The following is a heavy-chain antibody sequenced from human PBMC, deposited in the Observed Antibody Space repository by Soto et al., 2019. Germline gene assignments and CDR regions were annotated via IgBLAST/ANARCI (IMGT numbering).Heavy chain of an antibody. CDR2: IYYSGST. V-gene: IGHV4-39*01. CDR1: GGSISSSSYY. Sequence: SETLSLTCTVSGGSISSSSYYWGWIRQPPGKGLEWIGSIYYSGSTYYNPSLKSRVTISVDTSKNQFSLKLSSVTAADTAVYNCARHAPLRATGPPAFDIWGQGTMVTVSS. D-gene: IGHD4-17*01. CDR3: ARHAPLRATGPPAFDI. J-gene: IGHJ3*02.